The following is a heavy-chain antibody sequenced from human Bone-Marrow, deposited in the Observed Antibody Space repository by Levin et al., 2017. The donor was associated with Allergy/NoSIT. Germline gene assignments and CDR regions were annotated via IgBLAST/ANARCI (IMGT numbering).Heavy chain of an antibody. V-gene: IGHV4-34*01. J-gene: IGHJ3*01. CDR2: INQYGST. CDR1: GGSFGGYY. D-gene: IGHD6-19*01. CDR3: ARGYSGRIAFDV. Sequence: SETLSFTCAVYGGSFGGYYWSWIRQSPAKGLEWIGEINQYGSTNYNPSLKGRVTISLDKSKGQFSLTLASVTAADRAIYYCARGYSGRIAFDVWGQGTTVTVSS.